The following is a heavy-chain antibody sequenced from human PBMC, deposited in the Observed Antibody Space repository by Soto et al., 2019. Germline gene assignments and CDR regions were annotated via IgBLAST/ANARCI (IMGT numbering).Heavy chain of an antibody. CDR1: GGTFSSYA. Sequence: QVQLVQSGAEVKKPGSSVKVSCKASGGTFSSYAISWVRQAPGQGLEWMGGIIPIFGTANYAQKFQGRVTITADETTSTAYMELSSLRSQATPLYYCARYRYGYSYFDYWCQGTLVTVSS. D-gene: IGHD5-18*01. V-gene: IGHV1-69*12. CDR2: IIPIFGTA. J-gene: IGHJ4*02. CDR3: ARYRYGYSYFDY.